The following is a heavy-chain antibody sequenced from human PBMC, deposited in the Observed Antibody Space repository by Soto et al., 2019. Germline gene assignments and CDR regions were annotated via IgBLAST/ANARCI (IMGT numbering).Heavy chain of an antibody. CDR1: GYSFTSYW. Sequence: GESLKISCKGSGYSFTSYWIGWVRQMPGKGLEWMGIIYPGDSDTRYSPSFQGQVTISADKSISTAYLQWSSLKASDTAMYYCASEDIVLSVRYYYYSMDVWGKGTTVTLSS. D-gene: IGHD2-15*01. CDR2: IYPGDSDT. J-gene: IGHJ6*03. CDR3: ASEDIVLSVRYYYYSMDV. V-gene: IGHV5-51*03.